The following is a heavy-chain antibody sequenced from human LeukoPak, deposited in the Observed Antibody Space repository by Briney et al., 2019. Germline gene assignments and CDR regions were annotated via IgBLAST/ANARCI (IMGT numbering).Heavy chain of an antibody. CDR3: ATFRQDAVLPAVIPAKFFHH. Sequence: ASVKVSCKVSGYSLTEISIHWVRQAPGKGLEWMGSFDSENGETIYAQKFQGTVTMTEDTSTDTAYMELSSLRSEDTAVYYCATFRQDAVLPAVIPAKFFHHWGQGTLVTVSS. J-gene: IGHJ1*01. V-gene: IGHV1-24*01. D-gene: IGHD2-8*02. CDR2: FDSENGET. CDR1: GYSLTEIS.